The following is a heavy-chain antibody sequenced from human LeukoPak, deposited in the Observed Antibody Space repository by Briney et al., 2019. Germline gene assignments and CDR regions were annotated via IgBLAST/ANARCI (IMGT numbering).Heavy chain of an antibody. CDR2: IYYSGST. D-gene: IGHD4-23*01. CDR1: GGSISSYY. V-gene: IGHV4-59*08. Sequence: SETLSLTCTVSGGSISSYYWSWIPQPPGKGLEWIGYIYYSGSTNYNPSLKGRVTISVDTSKNQFSLKLSSVTAADTAVYYCARAHYGGNSFDYWGQGTLVTVSS. CDR3: ARAHYGGNSFDY. J-gene: IGHJ4*02.